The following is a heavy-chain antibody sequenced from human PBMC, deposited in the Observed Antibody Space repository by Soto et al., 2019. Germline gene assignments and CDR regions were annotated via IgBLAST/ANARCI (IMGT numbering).Heavy chain of an antibody. Sequence: GGSLRLSCAASGFTFSGSAMHWVRQASGKGLEWVGRIRSKANSYATAYAASVKGRFTISRDDSKNTAYLQMNSLKTEDTAVYYCTKVFVDTAMATYNWFDPWGQGTLVTVSS. D-gene: IGHD5-18*01. J-gene: IGHJ5*02. CDR1: GFTFSGSA. CDR3: TKVFVDTAMATYNWFDP. V-gene: IGHV3-73*01. CDR2: IRSKANSYAT.